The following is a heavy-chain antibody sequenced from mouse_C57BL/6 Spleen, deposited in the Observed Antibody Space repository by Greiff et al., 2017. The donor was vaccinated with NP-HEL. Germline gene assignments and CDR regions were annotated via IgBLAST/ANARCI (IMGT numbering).Heavy chain of an antibody. CDR3: ARGSSGYPYAMDY. Sequence: VQLQQSGAELVKPGASVKLSCKASGYTFTSYWMHWVKQRPGQGLEWIGMIHPNSGSTNYNEKFKSKATLTVDKSSSTAYMQLSSLTSGDSAVYYCARGSSGYPYAMDYWGQGTSVTVSS. CDR2: IHPNSGST. J-gene: IGHJ4*01. V-gene: IGHV1-64*01. D-gene: IGHD3-2*02. CDR1: GYTFTSYW.